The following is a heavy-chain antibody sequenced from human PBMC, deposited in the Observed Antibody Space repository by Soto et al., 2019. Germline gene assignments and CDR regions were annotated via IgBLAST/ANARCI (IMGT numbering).Heavy chain of an antibody. Sequence: GGSLRLSCAASGFTFSSYGMHWVRQAPGKGLEWVAVISYDGSNKYYADSVKGRFTISRDNSKNTLYLQMNSLRAEDTAVYYCAKETPYYDSSGYDFFGFDYWGQGTLVTVSS. D-gene: IGHD3-22*01. J-gene: IGHJ4*02. CDR1: GFTFSSYG. V-gene: IGHV3-30*18. CDR3: AKETPYYDSSGYDFFGFDY. CDR2: ISYDGSNK.